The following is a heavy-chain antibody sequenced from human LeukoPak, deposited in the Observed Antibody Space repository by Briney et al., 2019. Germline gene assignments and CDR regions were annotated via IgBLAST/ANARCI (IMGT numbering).Heavy chain of an antibody. CDR1: WFNGSDNY. D-gene: IGHD2-15*01. V-gene: IGHV3-53*01. CDR3: ARDKGYSLWYFDL. CDR2: IDSGGST. J-gene: IGHJ2*01. Sequence: PGGSLRLSCAASWFNGSDNYMSRVRPAPGKGLEWVSLIDSGGSTYYADSVKGRFTISRDNSNNTLFLQMNSLRAEDTAVYYCARDKGYSLWYFDLWGRGTLVTVSS.